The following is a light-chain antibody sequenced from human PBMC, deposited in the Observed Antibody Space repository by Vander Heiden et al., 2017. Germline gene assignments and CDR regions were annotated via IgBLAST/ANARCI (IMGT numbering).Light chain of an antibody. CDR2: DVS. V-gene: IGLV2-14*01. CDR1: SSDVGSYNY. CDR3: SSYTSSSTVV. J-gene: IGLJ2*01. Sequence: QSALTQPASVSGSPGPSHTISCTGTSSDVGSYNYVSWYQQHPGKAPKLMIYDVSNRPSGVSNRFSGSKSGNTASLTISGLQAEDEADYYCSSYTSSSTVVFGGGTKLTVL.